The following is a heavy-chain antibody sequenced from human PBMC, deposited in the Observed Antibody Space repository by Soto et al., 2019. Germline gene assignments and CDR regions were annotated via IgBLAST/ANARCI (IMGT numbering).Heavy chain of an antibody. CDR3: AHSFPLRIFDF. V-gene: IGHV2-5*02. D-gene: IGHD3-16*01. CDR1: GFSLSTNGVG. Sequence: QITLKESGPTLVKPTQTLTLACDFSGFSLSTNGVGVGWIRQPPGKALEWLALIYWDDYKRYSPSLKDRLSITKDTSKNQVVLTMTNLDPVDTATYYGAHSFPLRIFDFWGPGTLVTVSS. CDR2: IYWDDYK. J-gene: IGHJ4*02.